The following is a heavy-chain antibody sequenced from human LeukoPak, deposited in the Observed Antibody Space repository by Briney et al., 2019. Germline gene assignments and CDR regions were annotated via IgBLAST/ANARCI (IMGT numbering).Heavy chain of an antibody. CDR1: GGSISSYY. D-gene: IGHD6-13*01. J-gene: IGHJ3*02. CDR3: ARDFRGPHSSSWYGAFDI. CDR2: IYYSGST. V-gene: IGHV4-59*12. Sequence: SETLSLTCTVSGGSISSYYWSWIRQPPGKGLEWIGYIYYSGSTNYNPSLKSRVTISVDTSKNQFSLKLSSVTAADTAVYYCARDFRGPHSSSWYGAFDIWGQGTMVTVSS.